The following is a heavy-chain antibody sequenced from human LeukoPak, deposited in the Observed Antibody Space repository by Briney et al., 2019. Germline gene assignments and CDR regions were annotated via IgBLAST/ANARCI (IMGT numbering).Heavy chain of an antibody. D-gene: IGHD6-13*01. CDR1: GYTFTNNF. Sequence: SCKASGYTFTNNFMHWVRQAPGKGLEWVAVISYDGSNKYYADSVKGRFTISRDNSKNTLYLQMNSLRAEDTAVYYCAKDRRSSSWYDYWGQGTLVTVSS. J-gene: IGHJ4*02. CDR3: AKDRRSSSWYDY. CDR2: ISYDGSNK. V-gene: IGHV3-30*18.